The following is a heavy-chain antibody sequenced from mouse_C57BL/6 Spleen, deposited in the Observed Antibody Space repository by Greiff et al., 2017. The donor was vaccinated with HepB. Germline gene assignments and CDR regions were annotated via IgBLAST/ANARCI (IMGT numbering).Heavy chain of an antibody. V-gene: IGHV5-9-1*02. J-gene: IGHJ1*03. CDR3: TRDSNSLWYFDV. Sequence: EVQLVESGEGLVKPGGSLKLSCAASGFTFSSYAMSWVRQTPEKRLEWVAYISSGGDYIYYADTVKGRFTISRDNARNTLYLQMSSLKSEDTAMYYCTRDSNSLWYFDVWGTGTTVTVSS. D-gene: IGHD2-5*01. CDR2: ISSGGDYI. CDR1: GFTFSSYA.